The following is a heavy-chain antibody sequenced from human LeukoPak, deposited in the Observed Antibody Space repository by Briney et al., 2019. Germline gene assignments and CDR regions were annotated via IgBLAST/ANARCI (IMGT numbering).Heavy chain of an antibody. CDR2: IYTSGNT. CDR3: ARPRYCSGGSCYLKYFQH. CDR1: GGSISSGSYC. Sequence: PSQTLSLTCTVSGGSISSGSYCWSWIRQPAGKGLEWIGHIYTSGNTNYNPSLKSRVTISVDTSKNQFSLKLSSVTAADTAVYYCARPRYCSGGSCYLKYFQHWGQGTLVTVSS. D-gene: IGHD2-15*01. V-gene: IGHV4-61*09. J-gene: IGHJ1*01.